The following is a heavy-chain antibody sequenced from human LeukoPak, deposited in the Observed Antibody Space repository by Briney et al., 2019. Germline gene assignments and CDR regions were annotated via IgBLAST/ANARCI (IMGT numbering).Heavy chain of an antibody. Sequence: SETLSLTCAVYGGSFSGYYWAWIRQPPGKGLEWIGSIYYSGSTYYNPSLKSRVTISVDTSKNQFSLKLSSVTAADTAVYYCARRRDRGYDFDYWGQGTLVTVSS. J-gene: IGHJ4*02. CDR1: GGSFSGYY. V-gene: IGHV4-39*01. CDR3: ARRRDRGYDFDY. D-gene: IGHD5-12*01. CDR2: IYYSGST.